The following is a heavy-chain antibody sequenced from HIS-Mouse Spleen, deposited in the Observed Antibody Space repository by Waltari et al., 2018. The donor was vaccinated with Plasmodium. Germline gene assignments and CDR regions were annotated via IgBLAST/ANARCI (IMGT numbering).Heavy chain of an antibody. V-gene: IGHV3-21*01. J-gene: IGHJ2*01. CDR1: GFTFSYYR. CDR3: AREDILTGYYNDYWYFDL. D-gene: IGHD3-9*01. Sequence: EVQLVESGGGLVKPGGSLRLSCAASGFTFSYYRMNWVRQAPGKGMGWVLSINSSNSYIYYADSWKGRFTISRDNAKNSLYLQMNSLRAEDTAVYYCAREDILTGYYNDYWYFDLWGRGSLVTVSS. CDR2: INSSNSYI.